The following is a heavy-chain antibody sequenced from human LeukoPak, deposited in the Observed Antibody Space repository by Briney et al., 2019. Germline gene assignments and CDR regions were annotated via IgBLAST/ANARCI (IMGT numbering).Heavy chain of an antibody. Sequence: GGSLRLSCAASGFTFSSYAMNWVRQAPGKGLEWVSIISRSGETTHFADSVKGRFTISRVNSKNTLYLQMNNLRSEDTALYYCAKDMNYFGSGSHPFDHWGQGTPVTVSS. J-gene: IGHJ4*02. CDR3: AKDMNYFGSGSHPFDH. D-gene: IGHD3-10*01. V-gene: IGHV3-23*01. CDR1: GFTFSSYA. CDR2: ISRSGETT.